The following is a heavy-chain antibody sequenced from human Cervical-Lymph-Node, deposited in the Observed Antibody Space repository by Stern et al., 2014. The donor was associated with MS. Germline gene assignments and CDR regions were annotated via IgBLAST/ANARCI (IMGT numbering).Heavy chain of an antibody. Sequence: QVQLVESGAEVKKPGASVKVSCKASGYTFTSYYMHWVRQAPGQGLEWMGIINPSGGSTSYAQKFQGRVTMTRDTSTSTVYMELSSLRSEDTAVYYCARDLWGPPLTTVIGMDVWGQGTTVTVSS. CDR2: INPSGGST. D-gene: IGHD4-17*01. V-gene: IGHV1-46*01. CDR3: ARDLWGPPLTTVIGMDV. CDR1: GYTFTSYY. J-gene: IGHJ6*02.